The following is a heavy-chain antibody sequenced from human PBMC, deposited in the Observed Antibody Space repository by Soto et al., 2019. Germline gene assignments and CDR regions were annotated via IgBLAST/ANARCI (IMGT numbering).Heavy chain of an antibody. V-gene: IGHV3-23*01. CDR1: GFPFGENA. J-gene: IGHJ4*02. CDR2: ISDSGATT. CDR3: AKEDTSSGSLDY. Sequence: GGSLRLSCAASGFPFGENAMSWVRQAPGKGLEWVSGISDSGATTYYADPVRGRFTISRDNSKNTLYLQMKSLRAEDSASYYCAKEDTSSGSLDYWGQGALVTVSS. D-gene: IGHD6-19*01.